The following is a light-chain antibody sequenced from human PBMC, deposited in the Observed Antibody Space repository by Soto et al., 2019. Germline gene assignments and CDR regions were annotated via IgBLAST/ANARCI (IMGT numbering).Light chain of an antibody. CDR1: SNDVGDYNL. Sequence: QFVLTQPASVSGSPGQSITISCTATSNDVGDYNLVSWYQQHPGKAPKLMIYEGFKRPSGVSNRFSGSKSGNTASLTISGLQAEDEADHYCSSYTSSSTLYVFGIGTKVTVL. CDR2: EGF. CDR3: SSYTSSSTLYV. V-gene: IGLV2-14*02. J-gene: IGLJ1*01.